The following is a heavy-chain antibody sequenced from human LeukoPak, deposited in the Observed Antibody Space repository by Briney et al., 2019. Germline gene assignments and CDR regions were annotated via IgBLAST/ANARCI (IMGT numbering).Heavy chain of an antibody. J-gene: IGHJ4*02. CDR2: ISGSGGST. CDR3: AKDTYYDSSGYSI. Sequence: PAGGSLRLSCAASGFTFSSYAMSWVRQAPGKGLEWVSAISGSGGSTYYADSVKGRFTISRDNPKNTLYLQMNSLRAEDTAVYYCAKDTYYDSSGYSIWGQGTLVTVSS. D-gene: IGHD3-22*01. V-gene: IGHV3-23*01. CDR1: GFTFSSYA.